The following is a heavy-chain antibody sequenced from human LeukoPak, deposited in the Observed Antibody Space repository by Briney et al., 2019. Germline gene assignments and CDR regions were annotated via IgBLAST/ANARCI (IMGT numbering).Heavy chain of an antibody. CDR1: GFTFSDYY. J-gene: IGHJ4*02. D-gene: IGHD3-10*01. Sequence: GGSLRLSCAASGFTFSDYYMSWIRQAPGKGLEWVSYISSSGSTIYYADSVKGRFTISRDNAKNSLYLQMNSLRAEDTAVYYCARYPTLYYGSGSAFDYWGQGTLVTVSS. CDR2: ISSSGSTI. CDR3: ARYPTLYYGSGSAFDY. V-gene: IGHV3-11*01.